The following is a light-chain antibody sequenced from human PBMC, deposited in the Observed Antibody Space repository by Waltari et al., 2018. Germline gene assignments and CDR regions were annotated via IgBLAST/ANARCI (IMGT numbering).Light chain of an antibody. Sequence: QLVVTQSPSASASLGASVRLTCTLDSGHINYAIAWHQQQPEKGPRFLMKVNSDGTRARGDGIPDRFAGSTSGAGRYLTISSLQPEDEAVYYGQTWGTGVVVFGGGSKLTVL. CDR1: SGHINYA. CDR3: QTWGTGVVV. J-gene: IGLJ2*01. CDR2: VNSDGTR. V-gene: IGLV4-69*01.